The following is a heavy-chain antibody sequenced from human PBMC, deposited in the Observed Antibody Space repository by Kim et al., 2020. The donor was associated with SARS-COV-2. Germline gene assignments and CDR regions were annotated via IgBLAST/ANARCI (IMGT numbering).Heavy chain of an antibody. J-gene: IGHJ3*02. Sequence: GGSLRLSCAASGFTVSSNYMSWVRQAPGKGLEWVSVIYSGGSTYYADSVKGRFTISRDNSKNTLYLQMNSLRAEDTAVYYCARNWVYDSSGYVGAFDIWGQGTMVTVSS. CDR1: GFTVSSNY. CDR2: IYSGGST. CDR3: ARNWVYDSSGYVGAFDI. V-gene: IGHV3-53*01. D-gene: IGHD3-22*01.